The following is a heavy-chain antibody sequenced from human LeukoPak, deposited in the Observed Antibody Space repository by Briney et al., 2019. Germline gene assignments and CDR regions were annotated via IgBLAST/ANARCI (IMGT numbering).Heavy chain of an antibody. V-gene: IGHV4-4*02. CDR3: ARFRGPYSSSSNNY. CDR2: IYHSGST. Sequence: SETLSLTCAVSGGSISSSNWWSWVRQPPGKGLEWIGEIYHSGSTNYNPSLKSRVTISVDKSKNQFSLKLSSVTAADTAVYYCARFRGPYSSSSNNYWGQGTLVTVSS. D-gene: IGHD6-13*01. CDR1: GGSISSSNW. J-gene: IGHJ4*02.